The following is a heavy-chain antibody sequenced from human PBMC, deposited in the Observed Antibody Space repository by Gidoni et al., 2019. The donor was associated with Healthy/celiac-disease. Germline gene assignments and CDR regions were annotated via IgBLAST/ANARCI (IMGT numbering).Heavy chain of an antibody. V-gene: IGHV3-30-3*01. J-gene: IGHJ4*02. Sequence: QVQLVASGGGVIQPGRSLRLSCAASGFTFSSYSMHWVRQAPVKGLEWLAVISYDGSNNYCADSVKGRFTISRDHSKNTLYLQMNSLRAEDTSVYYCARDTNEGYGDYGGGFFDYWGQGTLVTVSS. CDR1: GFTFSSYS. CDR2: ISYDGSNN. CDR3: ARDTNEGYGDYGGGFFDY. D-gene: IGHD4-17*01.